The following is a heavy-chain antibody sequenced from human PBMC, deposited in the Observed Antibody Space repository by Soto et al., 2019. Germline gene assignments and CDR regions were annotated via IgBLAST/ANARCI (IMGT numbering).Heavy chain of an antibody. D-gene: IGHD5-18*01. CDR1: AFTFSSYS. CDR3: ARGYSYGYFDY. V-gene: IGHV3-48*01. CDR2: ISSSSSTI. Sequence: EVQLVESGGGLVQRGGSLRLSCAASAFTFSSYSMNWVRQAPGKGLEWVSYISSSSSTIYYADSVKGRFTISRDNAKNSLYLQLNSLRAEDTAVYYCARGYSYGYFDYWGQGTPVTVSS. J-gene: IGHJ4*02.